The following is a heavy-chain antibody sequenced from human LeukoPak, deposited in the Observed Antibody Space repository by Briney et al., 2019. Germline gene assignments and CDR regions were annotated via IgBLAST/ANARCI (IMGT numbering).Heavy chain of an antibody. J-gene: IGHJ6*03. CDR3: ARYYGDYVGYYYYMDV. D-gene: IGHD4-17*01. Sequence: ASVKVSCKASGYTFTSYYMHWVRQAPGQGLEWMGIINPSGGSTSYAQKFQGRVTMTRDMSTSTVYMELSSLRSEDTAVYYCARYYGDYVGYYYYMDVWGKGTTVTVSS. CDR2: INPSGGST. CDR1: GYTFTSYY. V-gene: IGHV1-46*01.